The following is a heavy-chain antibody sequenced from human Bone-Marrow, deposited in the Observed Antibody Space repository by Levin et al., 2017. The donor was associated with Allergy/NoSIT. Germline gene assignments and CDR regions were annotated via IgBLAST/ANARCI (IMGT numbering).Heavy chain of an antibody. Sequence: PGGSLRLSCAASGFTFSSYGMHWVRQAPGKGLEWVAVISYDGSNKYYADSVKGRFTISRDNSKNTLYLQMNSLRAEDTAVYYCTAEYSSGWYGYWGQGTLVTVSS. V-gene: IGHV3-30*03. CDR3: TAEYSSGWYGY. J-gene: IGHJ4*02. CDR1: GFTFSSYG. D-gene: IGHD6-19*01. CDR2: ISYDGSNK.